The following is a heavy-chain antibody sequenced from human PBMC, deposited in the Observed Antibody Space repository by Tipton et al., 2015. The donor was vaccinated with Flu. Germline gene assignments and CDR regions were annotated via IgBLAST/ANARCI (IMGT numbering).Heavy chain of an antibody. D-gene: IGHD1-1*01. CDR1: GFTFGDYV. Sequence: SLRLSCTASGFTFGDYVMSWVRQAPGKGLEWVGLLRSKAYGGTTEYAASVKGRFTVSRDDSKNIAYLQMNSLKIEDTAVYYCTRALTVQGARYWFDLWGQGTLVTVSS. J-gene: IGHJ5*02. CDR2: LRSKAYGGTT. CDR3: TRALTVQGARYWFDL. V-gene: IGHV3-49*04.